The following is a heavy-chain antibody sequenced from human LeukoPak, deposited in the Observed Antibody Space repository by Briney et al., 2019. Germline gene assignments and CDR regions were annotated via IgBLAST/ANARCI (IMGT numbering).Heavy chain of an antibody. CDR2: IYYSGST. J-gene: IGHJ4*02. V-gene: IGHV4-59*01. CDR1: GGSISSYY. Sequence: SETLSLTCTVSGGSISSYYWSWIRQPPGKGLEWIGYIYYSGSTNYNPSLKSRVTISVDTSRNQFSLKLSSVTAADTAVYYCARGPMTTVTNWGQGTLVTVSS. CDR3: ARGPMTTVTN. D-gene: IGHD4-17*01.